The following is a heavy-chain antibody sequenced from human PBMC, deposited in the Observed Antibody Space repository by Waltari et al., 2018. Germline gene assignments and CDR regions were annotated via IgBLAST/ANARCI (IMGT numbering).Heavy chain of an antibody. Sequence: QVTLKESGPVLVKPTQTLPLTCTFSGFSLSTSGLCVSWIRQPPGKALEWLARIDWDDDKFYSTSLKTRLIISKDTSKNQVVITMTNMDPVDTATYYCALSDCYASYYFDYWGQGTLVTVSS. CDR2: IDWDDDK. J-gene: IGHJ4*02. CDR3: ALSDCYASYYFDY. D-gene: IGHD2-21*01. CDR1: GFSLSTSGLC. V-gene: IGHV2-70*16.